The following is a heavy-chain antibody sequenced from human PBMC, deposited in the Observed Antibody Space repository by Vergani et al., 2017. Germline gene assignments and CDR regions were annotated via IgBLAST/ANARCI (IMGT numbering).Heavy chain of an antibody. V-gene: IGHV3-30*02. D-gene: IGHD1-26*01. CDR2: IQFDGSNK. J-gene: IGHJ4*02. Sequence: QVQLVESGGGVVQRGGSLRLSCATSGFTLSNYDMQWIRQGPGKGVEFVAFIQFDGSNKYYADSVKGRFTHTRDFSKNTLYLQMNSLRTDVTATYYCAKDFRGWDIDYWAKEPQVIVS. CDR1: GFTLSNYD. CDR3: AKDFRGWDIDY.